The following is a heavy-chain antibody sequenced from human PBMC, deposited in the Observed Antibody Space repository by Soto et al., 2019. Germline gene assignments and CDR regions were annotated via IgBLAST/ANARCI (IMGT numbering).Heavy chain of an antibody. V-gene: IGHV2-5*02. CDR3: ARVRTASSLFDY. Sequence: QITLKESGPPLVKPTQPLTLTCAFSGFSLSASGVAVGWIRQPPGKALEWLALIYWDDDKRYSPSLRSRLTLTRDTSKTKVVLTMTTMDPVYTATYYCARVRTASSLFDYWGQGTMVTVSS. CDR1: GFSLSASGVA. CDR2: IYWDDDK. J-gene: IGHJ4*02. D-gene: IGHD6-13*01.